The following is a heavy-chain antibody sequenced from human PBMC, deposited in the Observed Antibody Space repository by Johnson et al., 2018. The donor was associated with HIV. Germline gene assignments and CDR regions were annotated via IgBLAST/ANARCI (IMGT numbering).Heavy chain of an antibody. CDR3: AREGLRVGATLGAFDI. CDR2: ISSNGGST. J-gene: IGHJ3*02. Sequence: VQLVESGGGLVQPGGSLRLSCAASGFTFSSYAMHWVRQAPGKGLEYVSAISSNGGSTYYANSVKGRFTISRDNSKNTLYLQMGSLRAEDMAVYYCAREGLRVGATLGAFDIWGQGTMVTVSS. CDR1: GFTFSSYA. D-gene: IGHD1-26*01. V-gene: IGHV3-64*01.